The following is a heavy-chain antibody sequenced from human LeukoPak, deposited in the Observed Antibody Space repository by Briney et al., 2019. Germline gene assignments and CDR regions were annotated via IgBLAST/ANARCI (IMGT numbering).Heavy chain of an antibody. CDR3: AKGGIDFWSGYYFSY. Sequence: PGGSLRLSCAASGFTFSSYAMSWVRQAPGKGLEWVSAISGSGGSTYYAGSVKGRFTISRDNSKNTLYLQMNSLRAEDTAVYYCAKGGIDFWSGYYFSYWGQGTLVTVSS. V-gene: IGHV3-23*01. D-gene: IGHD3-3*01. CDR1: GFTFSSYA. J-gene: IGHJ4*02. CDR2: ISGSGGST.